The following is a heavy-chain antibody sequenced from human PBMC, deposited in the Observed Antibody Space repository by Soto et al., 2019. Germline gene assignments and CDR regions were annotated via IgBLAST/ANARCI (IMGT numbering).Heavy chain of an antibody. V-gene: IGHV4-59*01. CDR2: IYYSGST. CDR3: ARGISYDFWSGGAAGTGMDV. Sequence: SETLSLTCPVSGGSISSYYLSWIRQPPGKGLEWIGYIYYSGSTNYNPSLKSRVTISVDTSKNQFSLKLSSVTAADTAVYYCARGISYDFWSGGAAGTGMDVWGQGTTVTVSS. D-gene: IGHD3-3*01. CDR1: GGSISSYY. J-gene: IGHJ6*02.